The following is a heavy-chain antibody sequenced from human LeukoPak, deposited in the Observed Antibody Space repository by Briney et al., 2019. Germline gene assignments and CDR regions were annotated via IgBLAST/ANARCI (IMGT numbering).Heavy chain of an antibody. CDR2: INPNSGDT. CDR1: GYTFTVYY. Sequence: ASVKVSCKASGYTFTVYYMHWVRQAPGQGLEWMGWINPNSGDTNYAQKFQGRVTMTRDTSISTAYMEPSRLRSDDTAVCYCARRYSSGWYDAFDIWGQGTMVTVSS. CDR3: ARRYSSGWYDAFDI. J-gene: IGHJ3*02. V-gene: IGHV1-2*02. D-gene: IGHD6-19*01.